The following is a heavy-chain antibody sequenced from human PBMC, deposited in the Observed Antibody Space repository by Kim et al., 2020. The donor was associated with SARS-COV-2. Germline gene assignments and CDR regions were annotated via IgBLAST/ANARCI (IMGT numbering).Heavy chain of an antibody. Sequence: LYNADSVKGRFTLSRDNAKNSLYLQMNSLRDEDTAVYYCAFSGSYYEGYWGQGTLVTVSS. CDR2: L. CDR3: AFSGSYYEGY. J-gene: IGHJ4*02. V-gene: IGHV3-48*02. D-gene: IGHD1-26*01.